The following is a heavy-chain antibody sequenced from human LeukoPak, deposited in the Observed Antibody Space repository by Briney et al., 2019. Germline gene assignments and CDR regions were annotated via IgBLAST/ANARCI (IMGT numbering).Heavy chain of an antibody. V-gene: IGHV1-18*01. CDR1: GYTFTSYG. J-gene: IGHJ6*02. CDR2: ISAYNGNT. Sequence: ASVKVSCKASGYTFTSYGISWVRQAPGQGLEWMGWISAYNGNTNYAQKLQGRVTMTTDTSTSTAYMELRSLRSDDTAVYYCATGKLRILDYYYYGMDVWGQGTTVTVSS. D-gene: IGHD2-15*01. CDR3: ATGKLRILDYYYYGMDV.